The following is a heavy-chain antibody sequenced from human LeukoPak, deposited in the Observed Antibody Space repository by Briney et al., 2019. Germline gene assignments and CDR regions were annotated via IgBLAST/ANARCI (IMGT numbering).Heavy chain of an antibody. Sequence: SETLSLTCAVYGGSFSGYYWSWIRQPPGKALEWIGEINHSGSTNYNPSLKSRVTISVDTSKNQFSLKLSSVTAADTAVYYRARGGSCSSTSCYAILGFDPWGQGTLVTVSS. J-gene: IGHJ5*02. V-gene: IGHV4-34*01. CDR1: GGSFSGYY. CDR2: INHSGST. D-gene: IGHD2-2*01. CDR3: ARGGSCSSTSCYAILGFDP.